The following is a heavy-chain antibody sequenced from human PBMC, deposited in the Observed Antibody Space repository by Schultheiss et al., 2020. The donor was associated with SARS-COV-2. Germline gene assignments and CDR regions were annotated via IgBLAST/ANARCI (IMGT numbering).Heavy chain of an antibody. Sequence: GGSLRLSCAASGFTLSGFLMNWVRQAPGKGLEWVSYISSSGNTIHYADSVKGRFTISRDNAKNSLYLQMNSLRAEDTAVYYCARDEVGGYYDFWSGYYSLDYWGQGTLVTVSS. J-gene: IGHJ4*02. D-gene: IGHD3-3*01. CDR1: GFTLSGFL. CDR2: ISSSGNTI. CDR3: ARDEVGGYYDFWSGYYSLDY. V-gene: IGHV3-48*04.